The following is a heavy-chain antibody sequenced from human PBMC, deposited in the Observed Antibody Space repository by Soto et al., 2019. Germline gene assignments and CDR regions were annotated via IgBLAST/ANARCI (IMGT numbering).Heavy chain of an antibody. D-gene: IGHD2-2*01. Sequence: EVQLVESGGGLVQPGGSLRLSCAASGFTFSRYWMSWVRQAPEKGLEWVANIKQDGSEKYYVDSVKGRFTISRDNAKNSLYLQMNSLRAEDTAVYYCARVWRQLLTIDVWGQGTTVTVSS. V-gene: IGHV3-7*03. CDR1: GFTFSRYW. CDR3: ARVWRQLLTIDV. CDR2: IKQDGSEK. J-gene: IGHJ6*02.